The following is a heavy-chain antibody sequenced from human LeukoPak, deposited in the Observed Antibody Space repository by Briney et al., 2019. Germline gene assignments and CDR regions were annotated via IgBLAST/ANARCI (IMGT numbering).Heavy chain of an antibody. CDR3: ARGWFDL. V-gene: IGHV3-48*03. CDR2: ISSSGSPI. Sequence: PGGSLRLSCAASGFTLSNYEVNWVRQSPGKGLEWLSYISSSGSPIFEAGSVKGRFTISRDNVNNLLYLQMNSLRDEDTSVYYCARGWFDLWGQGTLVTVSS. CDR1: GFTLSNYE. J-gene: IGHJ5*02.